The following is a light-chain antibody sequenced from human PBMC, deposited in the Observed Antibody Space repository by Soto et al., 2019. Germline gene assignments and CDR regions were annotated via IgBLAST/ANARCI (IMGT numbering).Light chain of an antibody. CDR3: QQHGTWGIT. V-gene: IGKV3-20*01. CDR1: QAVNTR. Sequence: EIVLTQSPATLSSFPGDRVTLSCRASQAVNTRLAWHQQKPGQAPRLLMYAASSRAAGTPDRFSGSGSGTDFTLTISRLEPEDFAVYYCQQHGTWGITFGPGTKVDIK. J-gene: IGKJ3*01. CDR2: AAS.